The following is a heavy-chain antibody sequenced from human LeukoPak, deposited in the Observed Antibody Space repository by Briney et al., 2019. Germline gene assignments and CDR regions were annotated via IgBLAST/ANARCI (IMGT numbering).Heavy chain of an antibody. D-gene: IGHD1-26*01. J-gene: IGHJ4*02. CDR3: AISYNNGNFYVNY. CDR1: GFTFSGSA. CDR2: IRTKSNNYAT. V-gene: IGHV3-73*01. Sequence: PGGSLRLSCAASGFTFSGSAMHWVLQASGQGLEWVGRIRTKSNNYATTYGASVKGRFTISRDDSKNTAYLQMNSLKTEDTAVYYSAISYNNGNFYVNYWGQGPLVTVSS.